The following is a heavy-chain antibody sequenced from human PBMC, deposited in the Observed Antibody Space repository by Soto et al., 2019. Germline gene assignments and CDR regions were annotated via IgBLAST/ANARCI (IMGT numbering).Heavy chain of an antibody. Sequence: PGESLKISCKGSGYSFTSYWIGWVRQMPGKGLEWMGIIYPGDSDTRYSPSFQGQVTISADKSISTAYLQWSSLKASDTAMYYCARRTTVTTWNYYYYYGMDVWGQGTTVNVSS. CDR1: GYSFTSYW. D-gene: IGHD4-17*01. CDR3: ARRTTVTTWNYYYYYGMDV. V-gene: IGHV5-51*01. CDR2: IYPGDSDT. J-gene: IGHJ6*02.